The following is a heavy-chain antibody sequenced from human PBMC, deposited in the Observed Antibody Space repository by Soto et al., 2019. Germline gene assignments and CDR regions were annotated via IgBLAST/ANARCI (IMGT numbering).Heavy chain of an antibody. CDR2: MNQHGSDI. V-gene: IGHV3-7*03. CDR3: ATDTYCPATCYRGHGN. D-gene: IGHD2-8*02. Sequence: GGAPRLSFAASGFTLSRYWMGWGRQSPGKGLEWVASMNQHGSDIQYVDSVRGRFTISRDNARNLLYLQMNNLRVEDTAIYYCATDTYCPATCYRGHGNWGQGTLVTVSS. J-gene: IGHJ4*02. CDR1: GFTLSRYW.